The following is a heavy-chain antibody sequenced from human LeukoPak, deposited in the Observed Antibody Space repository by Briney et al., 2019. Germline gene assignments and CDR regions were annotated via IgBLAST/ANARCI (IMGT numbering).Heavy chain of an antibody. Sequence: PGGSLRLSCAASGFTFSSYSMNWVRQAPGKGLEWVSYISSSSSTIYYADSVKGRFTMSRDNSKNTLYVQMNSLRVEDTAVYYCARGMGGIAVYYFDYWGQGTLVTVSS. J-gene: IGHJ4*02. V-gene: IGHV3-48*04. CDR3: ARGMGGIAVYYFDY. CDR1: GFTFSSYS. CDR2: ISSSSSTI. D-gene: IGHD6-19*01.